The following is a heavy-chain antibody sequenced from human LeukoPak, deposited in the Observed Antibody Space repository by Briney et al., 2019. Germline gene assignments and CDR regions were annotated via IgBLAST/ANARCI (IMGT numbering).Heavy chain of an antibody. CDR3: AKNEVAGYFDY. D-gene: IGHD6-19*01. CDR2: ISGSGGTT. V-gene: IGHV3-23*01. Sequence: PGGSLRLSCAASGITFSSYAMSWVRQAPGKGLEWVSSISGSGGTTYYAESVKGRFTISRDNSKNTVYLQMNSLRVEDTAVYYCAKNEVAGYFDYWGQGTLVTVSS. J-gene: IGHJ4*02. CDR1: GITFSSYA.